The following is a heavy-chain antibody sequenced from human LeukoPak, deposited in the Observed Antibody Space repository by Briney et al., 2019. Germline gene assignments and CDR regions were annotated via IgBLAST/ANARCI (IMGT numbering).Heavy chain of an antibody. Sequence: VASVKVSCKASGYTFTSYAMHWVRQAPGQRLEWMGWINAGNGNTKYSQEFQGRVTITRDTSASTAYMELSSLRSEDTAVYYCASAIGYGRYFDYWGQGTLVTVSS. J-gene: IGHJ4*02. CDR3: ASAIGYGRYFDY. CDR2: INAGNGNT. D-gene: IGHD5-12*01. V-gene: IGHV1-3*03. CDR1: GYTFTSYA.